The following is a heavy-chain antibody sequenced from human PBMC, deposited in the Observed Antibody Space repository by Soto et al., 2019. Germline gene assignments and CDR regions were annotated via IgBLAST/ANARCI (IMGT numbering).Heavy chain of an antibody. CDR2: IIPIFGTA. D-gene: IGHD3-3*01. J-gene: IGHJ4*02. CDR3: ARDRSQDFSMGYRLYGMDY. V-gene: IGHV1-69*13. Sequence: GASVKVSCKASGGTFSSYAISWVRQAPGQGLEWMGGIIPIFGTANYAQKFQGRVTITADESTSTAYMELSSLRSEDTAVYYCARDRSQDFSMGYRLYGMDYWGQGSTVTVSS. CDR1: GGTFSSYA.